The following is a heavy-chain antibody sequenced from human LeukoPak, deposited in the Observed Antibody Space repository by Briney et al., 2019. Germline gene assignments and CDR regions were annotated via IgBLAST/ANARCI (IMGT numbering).Heavy chain of an antibody. J-gene: IGHJ4*02. D-gene: IGHD2-8*01. CDR3: ARARRMLYEYTYFDY. V-gene: IGHV3-11*04. CDR2: ISSSGSTI. Sequence: VGSLRLSCAASGFTFSDYYMSWIRQAPGKGLEWVSYISSSGSTIYYADSVKGRFTISKDNAKNSLYLQMNSLRAEDTAVYYCARARRMLYEYTYFDYWGQGTLVTVSS. CDR1: GFTFSDYY.